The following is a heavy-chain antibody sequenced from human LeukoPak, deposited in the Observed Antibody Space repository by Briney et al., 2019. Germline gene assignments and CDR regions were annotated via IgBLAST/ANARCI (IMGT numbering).Heavy chain of an antibody. CDR1: GFTFSSYG. V-gene: IGHV3-30*03. Sequence: GGSLRLSCAASGFTFSSYGMHWVRQAPCKGLEWVAVISYDGSNKYYADSVKGRFTISRDNSKNTLYLQMNSLRAEDTAVYYCARVVVVPAAIQDYYYMDVWGKGTTVTVSS. J-gene: IGHJ6*03. D-gene: IGHD2-2*02. CDR3: ARVVVVPAAIQDYYYMDV. CDR2: ISYDGSNK.